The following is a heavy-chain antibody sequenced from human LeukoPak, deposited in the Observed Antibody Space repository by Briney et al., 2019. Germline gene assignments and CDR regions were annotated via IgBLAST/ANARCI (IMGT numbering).Heavy chain of an antibody. Sequence: ASVKVSCKASGYTFTSYGISWVRQAPGQGLKWMGWISAYNGNTNYAQKLQGRVTMTTDTSTSTAYMELRSLRSDDTAVYYCARGVPGYCSSTGCLYYFDYWGQGTLVTVSS. CDR1: GYTFTSYG. CDR2: ISAYNGNT. CDR3: ARGVPGYCSSTGCLYYFDY. J-gene: IGHJ4*02. V-gene: IGHV1-18*01. D-gene: IGHD2-2*03.